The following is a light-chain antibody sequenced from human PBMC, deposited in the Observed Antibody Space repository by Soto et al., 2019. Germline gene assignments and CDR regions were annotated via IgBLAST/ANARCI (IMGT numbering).Light chain of an antibody. CDR3: QQRSNWHPS. CDR1: QSVSSY. J-gene: IGKJ2*01. CDR2: DAS. V-gene: IGKV3-11*01. Sequence: DIVLTQSPATLSLSPGERATLSCRATQSVSSYLAWYQQKPGQAPRLLIYDASNRATGIPARFSGSGSGTDFTLTISSLQPEDFAVYYCQQRSNWHPSFGQGTKLEIK.